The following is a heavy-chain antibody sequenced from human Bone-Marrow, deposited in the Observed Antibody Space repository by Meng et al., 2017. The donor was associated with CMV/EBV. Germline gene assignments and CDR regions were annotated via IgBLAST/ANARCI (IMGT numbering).Heavy chain of an antibody. V-gene: IGHV5-51*01. CDR3: ARRFGDYGLYYFDS. D-gene: IGHD4-17*01. Sequence: GESLKISCEGSGYTFTNYWIGWVRQLPGKGLEWMGIIYPGDSDTRYSPSFQGQVTISADKSINTAYLQWSSLKASDTATYYCARRFGDYGLYYFDSWGQGTLVTVSS. CDR2: IYPGDSDT. J-gene: IGHJ4*02. CDR1: GYTFTNYW.